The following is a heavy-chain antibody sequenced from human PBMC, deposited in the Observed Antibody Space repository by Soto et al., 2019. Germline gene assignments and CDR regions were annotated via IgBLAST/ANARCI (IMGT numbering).Heavy chain of an antibody. V-gene: IGHV4-31*03. Sequence: SETLSLTCTVSGGSISSGGYYWSWIRQHPGKGLEWIGYIYYSGSTYYNPSLKSRVTISVDTSKNQFSLKLSSVTAADTAVYYCASGVDDYVWGSYRPSAFDYWGQGTLVTVSS. CDR2: IYYSGST. D-gene: IGHD3-16*02. CDR3: ASGVDDYVWGSYRPSAFDY. CDR1: GGSISSGGYY. J-gene: IGHJ4*02.